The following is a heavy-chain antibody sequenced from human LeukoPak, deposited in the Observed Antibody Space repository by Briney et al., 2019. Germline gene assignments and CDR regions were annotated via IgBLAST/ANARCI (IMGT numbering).Heavy chain of an antibody. V-gene: IGHV1-3*01. D-gene: IGHD5-12*01. J-gene: IGHJ4*01. CDR1: GYTFTSYG. CDR2: INAGNGNT. CDR3: ARDLIVATSPLYH. Sequence: ASVKVSCKTSGYTFTSYGMHWVRQAPGQRLEWMGWINAGNGNTKYSQKFQGRVTITRDTSASTAYMELSSLRSEDTAVYYCARDLIVATSPLYHRGHGTLVIVSP.